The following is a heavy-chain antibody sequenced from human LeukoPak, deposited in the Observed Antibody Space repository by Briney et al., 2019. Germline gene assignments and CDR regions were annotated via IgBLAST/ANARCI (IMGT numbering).Heavy chain of an antibody. J-gene: IGHJ6*03. V-gene: IGHV3-48*01. CDR1: GFTFSSYN. Sequence: GGSLRLSCAASGFTFSSYNMNWVRQPPGKGLEWVSNIGTRSTTIYYADSVKGRFTISRDNAKNSLYLQMNSLRADDTAVYYCAKVGGDYCSGGSCYSGPAVVPRGIPPHYSYYMDVWGKGTTVTVSS. CDR3: AKVGGDYCSGGSCYSGPAVVPRGIPPHYSYYMDV. D-gene: IGHD2-15*01. CDR2: IGTRSTTI.